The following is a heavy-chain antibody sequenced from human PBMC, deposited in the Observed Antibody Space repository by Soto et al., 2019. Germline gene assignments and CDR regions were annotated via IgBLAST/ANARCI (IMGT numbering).Heavy chain of an antibody. CDR2: IYYSGSS. CDR3: ASRRYYDFWSGYYRGNWFDP. Sequence: SETQSVTSTVSGGSISSGGYYWSWISKHPGKGLEWIGYIYYSGSSYYNPSLKSRVTISVDTSKNQFSLKLSSVTAADTAVYYCASRRYYDFWSGYYRGNWFDPWGQGTLVTVSS. D-gene: IGHD3-3*01. J-gene: IGHJ5*02. V-gene: IGHV4-31*03. CDR1: GGSISSGGYY.